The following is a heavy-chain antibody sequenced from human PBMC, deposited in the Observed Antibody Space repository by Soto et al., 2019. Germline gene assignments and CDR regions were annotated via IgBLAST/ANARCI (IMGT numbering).Heavy chain of an antibody. D-gene: IGHD3-16*01. CDR2: IYYSGST. CDR1: GGSISSGGYY. J-gene: IGHJ3*02. CDR3: ASWGFGVLDAFDM. V-gene: IGHV4-31*03. Sequence: PSETLSLTCTVSGGSISSGGYYWSWVRQHPGKGLEWIGYIYYSGSTYYNPSLKSRVTISVDTSKNQFSLKLSSVTAADTAVYYCASWGFGVLDAFDMWGQGTMVTVSS.